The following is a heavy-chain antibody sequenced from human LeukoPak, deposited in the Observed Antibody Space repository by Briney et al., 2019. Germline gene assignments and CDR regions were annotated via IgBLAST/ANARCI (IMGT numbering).Heavy chain of an antibody. D-gene: IGHD6-13*01. CDR3: AREDFAWSEQQLVIAHY. CDR2: INHSGST. V-gene: IGHV4-34*01. CDR1: GGSISGYY. J-gene: IGHJ4*02. Sequence: SETLSLTCTVSGGSISGYYWSWIRQPPGRGLEWIGEINHSGSTNYNPSLKSRVTISVDTSKNQFSLKLSSVTAADTAVYYCAREDFAWSEQQLVIAHYWGQGTLVTVSS.